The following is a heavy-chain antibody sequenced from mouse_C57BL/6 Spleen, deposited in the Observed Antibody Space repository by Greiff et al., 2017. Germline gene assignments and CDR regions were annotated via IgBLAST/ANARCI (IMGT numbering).Heavy chain of an antibody. CDR2: ISDGGSYA. CDR3: ERDVYAMDY. V-gene: IGHV5-4*01. CDR1: GFTFSSYA. J-gene: IGHJ4*01. Sequence: EVQGVESGGGLVKPGGSLKLSCAASGFTFSSYAMSWVRQTPEKRLEWVATISDGGSYAYYPDNVKGRFTISRDNAKNNLYLQMSHLKYEDTAMYDCERDVYAMDYWGQGTSVTVSA.